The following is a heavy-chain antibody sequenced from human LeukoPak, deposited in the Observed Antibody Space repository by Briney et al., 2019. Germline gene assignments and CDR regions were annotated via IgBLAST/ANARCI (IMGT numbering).Heavy chain of an antibody. CDR1: GGSMNFYY. J-gene: IGHJ4*02. CDR3: ARRAGIGQAYFDY. V-gene: IGHV4-59*08. Sequence: PSETLSLTCTVSGGSMNFYYWSWIRQSPGKGLECIGYIYYSGSTYYNPSLKSRVTISVDTSKNQFSLNLDPVTAADTAAYYCARRAGIGQAYFDYWGQGTLVTVSS. CDR2: IYYSGST.